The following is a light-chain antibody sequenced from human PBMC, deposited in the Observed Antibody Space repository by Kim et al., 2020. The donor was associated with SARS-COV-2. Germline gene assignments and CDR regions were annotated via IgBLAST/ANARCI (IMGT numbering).Light chain of an antibody. CDR3: QQSYSTLPYT. CDR2: DAS. Sequence: DIQMTQSPSSLSASVGDRVTITCRASQSISSYLNWYQQKPGKAPKLLIYDASSLQSGVPSRFSGSGYGTDFTLTISNLQPEDFATYYCQQSYSTLPYTFGQGTKLEI. V-gene: IGKV1-39*01. CDR1: QSISSY. J-gene: IGKJ2*01.